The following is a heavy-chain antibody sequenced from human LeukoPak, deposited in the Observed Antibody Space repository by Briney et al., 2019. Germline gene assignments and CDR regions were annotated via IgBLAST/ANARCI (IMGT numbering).Heavy chain of an antibody. D-gene: IGHD3-22*01. V-gene: IGHV4-59*03. Sequence: SETLSLTCSISGGSITTHYWSWIRQPPGKGLEWIGYIYHTGINKYNPSLKSRVTISADTSKKQFSLKLSSVTAADTAVYYCARTAYSSGYFPNWFDSWGQGTLVTVSS. CDR1: GGSITTHY. CDR2: IYHTGIN. J-gene: IGHJ5*01. CDR3: ARTAYSSGYFPNWFDS.